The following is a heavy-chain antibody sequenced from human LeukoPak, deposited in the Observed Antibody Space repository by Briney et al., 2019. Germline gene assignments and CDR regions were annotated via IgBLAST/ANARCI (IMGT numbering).Heavy chain of an antibody. Sequence: GGSLRLSCAASGLTFSSYAMSWVRQAPGKGLEWVSAISGSGGSTYYADSVKGRFTISRDYSKNTLYLQMNSLRAEDTAVYYCAKVSVAYDSSGYYPFYFDYWGQGTLVTVSS. D-gene: IGHD3-22*01. V-gene: IGHV3-23*01. CDR1: GLTFSSYA. J-gene: IGHJ4*02. CDR3: AKVSVAYDSSGYYPFYFDY. CDR2: ISGSGGST.